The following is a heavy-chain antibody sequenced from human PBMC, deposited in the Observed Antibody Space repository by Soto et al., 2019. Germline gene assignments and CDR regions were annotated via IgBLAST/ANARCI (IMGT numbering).Heavy chain of an antibody. CDR1: GYTFANYW. CDR3: ARGNVANYFEP. J-gene: IGHJ5*02. CDR2: IYPSDSTV. Sequence: PGESLKISCQSSGYTFANYWIVWVRQMPGKGLEWMGIIYPSDSTVKYSPSVQGQVTMSVKSISTAYLQWSSLKASDAAVYYCARGNVANYFEPWGQGTLVTVSS. D-gene: IGHD1-7*01. V-gene: IGHV5-51*01.